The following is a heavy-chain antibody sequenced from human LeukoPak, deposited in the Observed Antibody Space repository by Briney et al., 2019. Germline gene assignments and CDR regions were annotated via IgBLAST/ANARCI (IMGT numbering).Heavy chain of an antibody. CDR1: GFTFSSYA. CDR3: ARDATFWSGYSFDY. D-gene: IGHD3-3*01. Sequence: PGGSLRLSCAASGFTFSSYAMHWVRQAPGKGLEWVAVISYDGSNKYYADSVKGRFTISRDNSKNTLYLQMNSLRAEDTAVYYCARDATFWSGYSFDYWGQGTLVTVSS. CDR2: ISYDGSNK. J-gene: IGHJ4*02. V-gene: IGHV3-30*04.